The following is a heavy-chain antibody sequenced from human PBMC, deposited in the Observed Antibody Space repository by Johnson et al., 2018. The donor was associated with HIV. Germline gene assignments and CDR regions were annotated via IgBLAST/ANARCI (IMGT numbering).Heavy chain of an antibody. Sequence: MQLVESGGALVQPGGSLRLYCAASGFTVSSNSMTWVRQAPGKGLEWVSLIYRGGSTYYADSVKGRFTISRDNSKNSLYLQMNSLRAGDTAVYYCARANRGRNDAFDIWGQGTMVTVSS. CDR2: IYRGGST. V-gene: IGHV3-66*01. J-gene: IGHJ3*02. CDR3: ARANRGRNDAFDI. D-gene: IGHD2-15*01. CDR1: GFTVSSNS.